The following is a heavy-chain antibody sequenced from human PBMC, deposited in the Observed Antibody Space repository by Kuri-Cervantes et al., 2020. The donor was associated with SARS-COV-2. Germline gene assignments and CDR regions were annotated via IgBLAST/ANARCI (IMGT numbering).Heavy chain of an antibody. CDR2: INPNNGGT. CDR1: GYTFSGYY. V-gene: IGHV1-2*02. CDR3: ARGFRRGVSDY. J-gene: IGHJ4*02. Sequence: ASVKVSCKASGYTFSGYYTHWVRQAPGQGLEWMGWINPNNGGTNYAQKFQGRVTMTRDTSISTAYMELRSLRSDDTAVYYCARGFRRGVSDYWGQGTLVTVSS. D-gene: IGHD3-10*01.